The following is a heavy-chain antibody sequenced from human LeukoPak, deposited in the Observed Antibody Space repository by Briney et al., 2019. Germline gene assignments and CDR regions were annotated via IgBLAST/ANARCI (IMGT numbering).Heavy chain of an antibody. V-gene: IGHV1-2*02. Sequence: ASVKVSCKASGYTFTGYYMHWVRQAPGHGLEWMGWINPNSGGTNYAQKFQGRVTMTRDTSISTAYMELSRLRSDDTAVYYCARDPPQYYDILTGYYTPLDYWGQGTLVTVSS. CDR1: GYTFTGYY. J-gene: IGHJ4*02. CDR3: ARDPPQYYDILTGYYTPLDY. D-gene: IGHD3-9*01. CDR2: INPNSGGT.